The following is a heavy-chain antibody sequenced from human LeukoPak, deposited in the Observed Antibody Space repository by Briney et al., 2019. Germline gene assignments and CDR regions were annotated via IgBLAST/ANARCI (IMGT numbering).Heavy chain of an antibody. D-gene: IGHD3-10*01. CDR1: GYTFTSYG. CDR3: ARDVIGGSGSSPGY. V-gene: IGHV1-18*01. CDR2: ISAYSGNT. J-gene: IGHJ4*02. Sequence: ASVKVSXKASGYTFTSYGISWVRQAPGQGLEWMGWISAYSGNTNYAQILQGRVTMTTDTSTSTAYMELRSLRSDDTAVYYCARDVIGGSGSSPGYWGQGTLVTVSS.